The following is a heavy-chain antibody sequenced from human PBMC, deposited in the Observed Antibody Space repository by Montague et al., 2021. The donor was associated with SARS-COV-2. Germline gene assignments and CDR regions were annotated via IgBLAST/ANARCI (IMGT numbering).Heavy chain of an antibody. D-gene: IGHD6-19*01. Sequence: SETLSLTCTVSGGSISSYYWSWIRQPPGKGLEWIGYTYYSGSTNYNPSPKSRVTISVDTSKNQFSLELSSVTAADTAVYYCARGSGWMGNAFDIWGQGTMVTVSS. J-gene: IGHJ3*02. V-gene: IGHV4-59*01. CDR2: TYYSGST. CDR3: ARGSGWMGNAFDI. CDR1: GGSISSYY.